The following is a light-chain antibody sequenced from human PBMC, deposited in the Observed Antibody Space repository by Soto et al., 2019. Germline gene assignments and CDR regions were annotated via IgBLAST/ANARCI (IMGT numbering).Light chain of an antibody. J-gene: IGLJ2*01. V-gene: IGLV2-14*03. Sequence: QSALTQPASVSGSPGQTITISCTGTSSDVGGYNYVSWYQQYSGKVPKLMIYNVINRPSGVSNRFSGSKSGNTASLTISGLQTEDEADYYCSSYANSGAPMVFGGGTKVTVL. CDR2: NVI. CDR1: SSDVGGYNY. CDR3: SSYANSGAPMV.